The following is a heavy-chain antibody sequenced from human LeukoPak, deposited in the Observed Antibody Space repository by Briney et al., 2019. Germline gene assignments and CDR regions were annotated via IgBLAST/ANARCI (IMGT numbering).Heavy chain of an antibody. V-gene: IGHV3-23*01. CDR1: GFTFSSYA. CDR2: ISGGGST. Sequence: PGGSLRLSCAASGFTFSSYAMSWVRQAPGKGLEWVSTISGGGSTYYADSVKGRFTISRDKSKNTLYLQVNSLRAEDTAVYYCANSERSNWNYYFDYWGQGTLVTVSS. CDR3: ANSERSNWNYYFDY. J-gene: IGHJ4*02. D-gene: IGHD1-1*01.